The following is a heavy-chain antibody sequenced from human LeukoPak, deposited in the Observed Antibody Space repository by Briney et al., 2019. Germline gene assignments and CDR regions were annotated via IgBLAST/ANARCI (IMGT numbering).Heavy chain of an antibody. CDR1: GGSISSYY. CDR2: IYYSGST. CDR3: ARHERPAPPIYFDY. Sequence: SSETLSLTCTVSGGSISSYYWSWIRQPPGKGLEWIGYIYYSGSTNYNPSLKSRVTISVDTSKNQFSLKLSSVTAADTAVYYCARHERPAPPIYFDYWGQGTLVTVSS. J-gene: IGHJ4*02. V-gene: IGHV4-59*08.